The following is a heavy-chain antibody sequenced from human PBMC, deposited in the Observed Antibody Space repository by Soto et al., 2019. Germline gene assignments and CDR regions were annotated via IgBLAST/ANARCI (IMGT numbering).Heavy chain of an antibody. V-gene: IGHV3-30*19. D-gene: IGHD7-27*01. CDR3: ARDPKTSGGQHWAFNYFDS. CDR1: GFTFSDYI. J-gene: IGHJ4*02. CDR2: ISYDGTNK. Sequence: PGGSLRLCCVASGFTFSDYIMNWVRQATGKGPEWVALISYDGTNKFYAESVKGRCTISRDNSKSTLYLQVDSLRPEDAAVYYCARDPKTSGGQHWAFNYFDSWGQGTLVTVSS.